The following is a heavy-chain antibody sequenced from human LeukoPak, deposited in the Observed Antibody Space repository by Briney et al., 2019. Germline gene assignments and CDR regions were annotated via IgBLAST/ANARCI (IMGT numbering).Heavy chain of an antibody. D-gene: IGHD5-18*01. V-gene: IGHV1-69*04. CDR1: GGTFSSSA. J-gene: IGHJ6*02. Sequence: SVKVSCKASGGTFSSSAITWVRQAPGQGLERMGRIIPVLNITNYAQKFQGRVTITADTSTSTAYMELSSLRSEETAVYYCARDQGLTAPPPYGLDVWGQGTTVTVSS. CDR2: IIPVLNIT. CDR3: ARDQGLTAPPPYGLDV.